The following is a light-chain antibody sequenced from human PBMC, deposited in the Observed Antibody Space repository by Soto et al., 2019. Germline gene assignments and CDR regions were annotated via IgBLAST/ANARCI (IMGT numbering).Light chain of an antibody. CDR3: QSYDSSLSGWV. J-gene: IGLJ3*02. CDR1: SSNIGAGYD. CDR2: GNS. V-gene: IGLV1-40*01. Sequence: QSVLTQPPSVSGAPGQRVTISCTGSSSNIGAGYDVHWYQQLPGTAPKLLIYGNSNRPSGFPDRFSGSKSGTSASLAITGLRAEDEADYYCQSYDSSLSGWVFGGGTKVTVL.